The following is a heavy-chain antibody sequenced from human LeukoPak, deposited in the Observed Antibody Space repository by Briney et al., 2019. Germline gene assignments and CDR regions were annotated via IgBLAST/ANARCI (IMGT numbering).Heavy chain of an antibody. CDR1: GFTFSSYS. J-gene: IGHJ6*02. D-gene: IGHD2-15*01. V-gene: IGHV3-21*01. CDR2: ISSSSSYI. CDR3: ANSRYCSGVYGMDV. Sequence: GGSLRLSCAASGFTFSSYSMNWVRQAPGKGLEWVSSISSSSSYIYYADSVKGRFTISRDNAKNSLYLQMNRLRAEDTAVYYCANSRYCSGVYGMDVWGQGTTVTVSS.